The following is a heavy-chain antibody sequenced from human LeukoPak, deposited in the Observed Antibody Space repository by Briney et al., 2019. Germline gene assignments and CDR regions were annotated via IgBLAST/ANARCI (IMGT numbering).Heavy chain of an antibody. CDR2: IQNTGGT. CDR1: SASISSYY. J-gene: IGHJ4*02. D-gene: IGHD3-22*01. V-gene: IGHV4-59*01. Sequence: PSETLSLTCTVSSASISSYYWGWIRQSPGKGLEWIGYIQNTGGTNYNPSLKSRVTISVDTSNNQFSLKLSSVTAADTAVYYCARAGSGYYPFDDWGQGTLVTVSS. CDR3: ARAGSGYYPFDD.